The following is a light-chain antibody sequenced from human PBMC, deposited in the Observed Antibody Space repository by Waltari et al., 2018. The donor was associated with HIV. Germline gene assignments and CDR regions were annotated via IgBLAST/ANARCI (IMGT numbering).Light chain of an antibody. CDR2: SNT. CDR1: SSNIGSRP. J-gene: IGLJ2*01. Sequence: QSLLTQSPSASGTPGQRVNISCFGTSSNIGSRPVTWYPHFPGPPPKLLIFSNTERPSGVPDRFSGSKSGTSASLAISGLHSQDEADYYCSAWDVTLNGLVFGGGTRLSVL. V-gene: IGLV1-44*01. CDR3: SAWDVTLNGLV.